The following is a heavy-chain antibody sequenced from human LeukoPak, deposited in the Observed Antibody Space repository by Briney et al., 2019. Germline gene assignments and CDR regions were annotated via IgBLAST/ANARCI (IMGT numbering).Heavy chain of an antibody. CDR1: GCSIRSNSDY. J-gene: IGHJ3*02. V-gene: IGHV4-39*01. CDR2: IFFGGST. Sequence: SETLSLTCTVSGCSIRSNSDYWGWIRQPPGKGLEWVGSIFFGGSTSYNPSLRSRVTISVDTSKNQFSMEVRSVTATDTAVFFCARHKNYGGRDSFDIWGRGTMITVSS. D-gene: IGHD4-23*01. CDR3: ARHKNYGGRDSFDI.